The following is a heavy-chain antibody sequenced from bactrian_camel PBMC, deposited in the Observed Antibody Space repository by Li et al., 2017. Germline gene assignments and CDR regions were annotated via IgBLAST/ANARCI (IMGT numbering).Heavy chain of an antibody. V-gene: IGHV3S1*01. CDR3: AKAYNGYVSIFDY. J-gene: IGHJ4*01. Sequence: VQLVESGGGSVQVQAGGSLILSCSVVSGYSTCMAWFRQAPGKGLEWVSLVNGAGLSTYYADSVKGRFTISRDNAKNTLYLQLNSLKTEDTAMYYCAKAYNGYVSIFDYWGQGTQVTVS. CDR2: VNGAGLST. D-gene: IGHD2*01. CDR1: GYSTC.